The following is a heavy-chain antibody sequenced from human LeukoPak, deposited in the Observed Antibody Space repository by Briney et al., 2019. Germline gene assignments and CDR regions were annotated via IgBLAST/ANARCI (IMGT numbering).Heavy chain of an antibody. CDR2: IIPIFGTT. CDR3: ARGREQDIVATMPYYYYMDV. Sequence: SVKVSCKASGGTFSSYAISWVQQAPGQGLEWMGRIIPIFGTTNYAQKFQGRVTITTDESTSTAYMELSSLRSEDTAVYYCARGREQDIVATMPYYYYMDVWGKGTTVTVSS. J-gene: IGHJ6*03. D-gene: IGHD5-12*01. V-gene: IGHV1-69*05. CDR1: GGTFSSYA.